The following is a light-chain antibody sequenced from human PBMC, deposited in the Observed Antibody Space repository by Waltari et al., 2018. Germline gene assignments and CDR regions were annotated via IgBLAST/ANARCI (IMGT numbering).Light chain of an antibody. J-gene: IGLJ2*01. V-gene: IGLV2-8*01. CDR3: SSYAGRDNLL. Sequence: QSALTQLPSASGSPGQSVTLSCSGPSTYLTTYNYASWYQHHPGRAPKLLIYEVSKRPSGVPDRFSGSKSGNTASLTVSGLQTEDEAVYYCSSYAGRDNLLFGGGTKLTVL. CDR2: EVS. CDR1: STYLTTYNY.